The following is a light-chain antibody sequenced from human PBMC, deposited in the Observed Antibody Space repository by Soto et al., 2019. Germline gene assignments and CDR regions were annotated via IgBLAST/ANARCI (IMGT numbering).Light chain of an antibody. V-gene: IGKV1-5*01. CDR3: QQYETFSGT. Sequence: IQMTQSPSTLSASVGDTVTVTCRASQSVSGWLAWYPKKPGEATKILIYDASALQRGVPSRVSGSGSGKKFTLTIARLQPDELATYYGQQYETFSGTFGPGTKVDI. CDR2: DAS. CDR1: QSVSGW. J-gene: IGKJ1*01.